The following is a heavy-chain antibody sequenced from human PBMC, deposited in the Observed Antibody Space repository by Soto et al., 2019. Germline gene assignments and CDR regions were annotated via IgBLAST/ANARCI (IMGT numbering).Heavy chain of an antibody. J-gene: IGHJ5*02. CDR2: IIPIFSTP. D-gene: IGHD3-22*01. CDR1: GGTFGSYA. V-gene: IGHV1-69*12. CDR3: AIPLQYSFETSAPSAWFDP. Sequence: QVQLVQSGAEVKKPGSSVKVSCKTSGGTFGSYAISWVRQAPGQGLEWMGGIIPIFSTPNYAQKFQGRVTITADEXXTXGXKELRSLRSDATAVYYCAIPLQYSFETSAPSAWFDPWGQGTLVTVS.